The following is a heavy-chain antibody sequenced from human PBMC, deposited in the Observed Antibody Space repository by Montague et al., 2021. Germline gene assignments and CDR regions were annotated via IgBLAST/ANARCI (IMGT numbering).Heavy chain of an antibody. J-gene: IGHJ4*02. D-gene: IGHD3-10*01. CDR1: GDSASNNHAA. CDR3: AREGVGDLLFSFDS. Sequence: CAISGDSASNNHAAWNWIRESPSRGLEWLGRTYYRSTWYTDYAVSVKGRIAINPDTSKNQFSLQLNSVTPEDTAVYYCAREGVGDLLFSFDSWGQGTLVTVSS. CDR2: TYYRSTWYT. V-gene: IGHV6-1*01.